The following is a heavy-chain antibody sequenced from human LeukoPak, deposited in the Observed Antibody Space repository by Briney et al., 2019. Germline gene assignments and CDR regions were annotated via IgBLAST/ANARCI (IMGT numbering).Heavy chain of an antibody. J-gene: IGHJ4*02. CDR2: IYSGGST. V-gene: IGHV3-66*01. D-gene: IGHD6-19*01. CDR1: GFTVSSNY. CDR3: ARRAAVAGDFDY. Sequence: GGSLRLSCAASGFTVSSNYMSWVRQAPGKGLEWVSVIYSGGSTYYADSVKGRFTISRDNSKNMLYLQMNSLGAEDTAVYYCARRAAVAGDFDYWGQGTLVTVSS.